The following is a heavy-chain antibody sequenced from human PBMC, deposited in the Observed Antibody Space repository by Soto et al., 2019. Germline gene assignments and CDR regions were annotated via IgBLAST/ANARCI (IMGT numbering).Heavy chain of an antibody. Sequence: PGGALRLSWSTSGFTFSNYEINWVRQAPGKRLEWVSSISASGDNTYYADSVSGRSIISRDKSRNTLYLQIRSLVSLTMTSVTDADTAHYYCARGIQPPTLSPWDVWDPGTSVTVSS. CDR1: GFTFSNYE. V-gene: IGHV3-23*01. J-gene: IGHJ6*01. CDR2: ISASGDNT. D-gene: IGHD3-10*01. CDR3: ADTAHYYCARGIQPPTLSPWDV.